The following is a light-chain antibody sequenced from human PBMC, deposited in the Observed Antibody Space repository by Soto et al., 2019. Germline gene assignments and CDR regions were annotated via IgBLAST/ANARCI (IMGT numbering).Light chain of an antibody. CDR3: QQYSSSPVT. CDR2: GVS. CDR1: QRVSNTY. Sequence: EIVLAQSPGTLSLSPGERATLSCRASQRVSNTYLAWYQQKPGQAPRLRIYGVSSRATGFPDRFSGSGSGTDFSLTISRLQPEYFAVYYCQQYSSSPVTFGGGTKVEIK. V-gene: IGKV3-20*01. J-gene: IGKJ4*01.